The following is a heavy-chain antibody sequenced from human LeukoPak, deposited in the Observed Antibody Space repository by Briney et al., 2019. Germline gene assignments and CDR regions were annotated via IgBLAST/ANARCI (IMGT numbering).Heavy chain of an antibody. CDR3: AKDDTRRAVAGARPPVDY. D-gene: IGHD6-19*01. Sequence: HPGGSLRLSCAASGFTFSSYGMHWVRQAPGKGLEWVAFIRHDGSNKYYADSVKGRFTISRDNSKNTLYQQMNSLRAEDTAVYYCAKDDTRRAVAGARPPVDYWGQGTLVPVSS. J-gene: IGHJ4*02. CDR1: GFTFSSYG. CDR2: IRHDGSNK. V-gene: IGHV3-30*02.